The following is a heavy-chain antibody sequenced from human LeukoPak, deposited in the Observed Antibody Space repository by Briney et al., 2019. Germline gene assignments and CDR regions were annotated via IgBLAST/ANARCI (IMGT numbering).Heavy chain of an antibody. J-gene: IGHJ5*02. D-gene: IGHD1-26*01. Sequence: GGSLRLSCAAPGFTFGDYPMHWIRQTPGQGLEWVSLISPDGGRSFQADSVRGRFTISRDNSKNSLYLQMNSLRSEDTALYYCAKDMGGSGRNWASNWFDPWGQGTLVTVSS. CDR1: GFTFGDYP. CDR2: ISPDGGRS. V-gene: IGHV3-43*02. CDR3: AKDMGGSGRNWASNWFDP.